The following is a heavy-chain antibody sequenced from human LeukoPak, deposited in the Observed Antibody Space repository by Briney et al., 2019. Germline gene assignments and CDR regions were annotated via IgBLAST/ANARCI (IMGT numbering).Heavy chain of an antibody. V-gene: IGHV4-61*02. Sequence: SETLSLTCTVSGGSISSGNYYWSWIRQPAGKGLEWLGRIDIRGNSNYNPSLKSRVTISVDTSKSQFSLKLSSVTAADTAVYYCARGLWGVEMATTHKYFDYWGQGTLVTVSS. D-gene: IGHD5-24*01. CDR2: IDIRGNS. CDR3: ARGLWGVEMATTHKYFDY. CDR1: GGSISSGNYY. J-gene: IGHJ4*02.